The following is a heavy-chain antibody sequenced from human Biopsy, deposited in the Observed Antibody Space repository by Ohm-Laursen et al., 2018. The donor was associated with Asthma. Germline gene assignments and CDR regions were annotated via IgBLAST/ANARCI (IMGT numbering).Heavy chain of an antibody. CDR3: ARPYYDFLTGQVKDVFGV. CDR1: GYTFISYA. Sequence: ASVKVSCKASGYTFISYAIHWVRQAPGQRLEWMGWINAGNGNTKYSQKFQGRVTITRDTSASTAYMELSSLRSEDTAVYYCARPYYDFLTGQVKDVFGVWGQGAMVTVSS. CDR2: INAGNGNT. D-gene: IGHD3-9*01. J-gene: IGHJ3*01. V-gene: IGHV1-3*01.